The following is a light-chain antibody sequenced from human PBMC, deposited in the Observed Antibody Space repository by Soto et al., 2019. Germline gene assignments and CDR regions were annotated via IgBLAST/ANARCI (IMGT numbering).Light chain of an antibody. Sequence: EIVMTQSPATLSVSPGERATLSCRASQSVSSNLAWYQQKPGQAPRLLIYGASTRATGIPARFSGSGSGTELTITISSLQAEDFAVYYCQQYNKWPPYTFGQGTKLEIK. J-gene: IGKJ2*01. CDR3: QQYNKWPPYT. V-gene: IGKV3-15*01. CDR2: GAS. CDR1: QSVSSN.